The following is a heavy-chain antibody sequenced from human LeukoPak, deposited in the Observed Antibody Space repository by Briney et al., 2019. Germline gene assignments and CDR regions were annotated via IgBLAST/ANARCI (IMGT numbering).Heavy chain of an antibody. CDR2: ICYSGST. Sequence: SETLSLTCTVSGGSISSYYWSWIRQPPGKGLEWIGYICYSGSTNYNPSLKSRVTISVDTSKNQFSLKLSSVTAADTAVYYCAKGRYSYGYWGQGTLVTVSS. CDR1: GGSISSYY. V-gene: IGHV4-59*01. D-gene: IGHD5-18*01. J-gene: IGHJ4*02. CDR3: AKGRYSYGY.